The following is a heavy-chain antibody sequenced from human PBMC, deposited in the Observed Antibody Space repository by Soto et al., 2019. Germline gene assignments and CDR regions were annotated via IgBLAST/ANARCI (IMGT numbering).Heavy chain of an antibody. J-gene: IGHJ6*03. CDR1: GYTFTSYD. CDR2: MNPNSGNT. Sequence: GASVKVSCKASGYTFTSYDINWVRQATGQGLEWMGWMNPNSGNTGYAQKFQGRVTMTRNTSISTAYMELSSLRSEDTAVYYCARGPYAVTTGYYYYYYMDVWGKGTTVTVSS. D-gene: IGHD4-17*01. V-gene: IGHV1-8*01. CDR3: ARGPYAVTTGYYYYYYMDV.